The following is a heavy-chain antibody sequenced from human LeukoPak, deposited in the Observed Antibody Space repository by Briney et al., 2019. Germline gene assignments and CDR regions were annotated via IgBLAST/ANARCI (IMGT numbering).Heavy chain of an antibody. CDR2: ISAYNGNT. J-gene: IGHJ4*02. D-gene: IGHD3-10*01. V-gene: IGHV1-18*01. CDR1: DYTFTNYG. Sequence: GASVKVSCKASDYTFTNYGISWERQAPGQGLEWMGWISAYNGNTNYAQKLQGRVTMTTDTSTSTAYMELRSLRSDDTAVYYCARVEVSGGSVNWGQGTLVTVSS. CDR3: ARVEVSGGSVN.